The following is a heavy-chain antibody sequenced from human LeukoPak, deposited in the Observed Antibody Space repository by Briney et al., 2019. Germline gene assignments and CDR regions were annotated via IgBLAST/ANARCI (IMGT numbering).Heavy chain of an antibody. D-gene: IGHD1-14*01. J-gene: IGHJ5*02. V-gene: IGHV4-4*09. Sequence: SETLSLTCAVYGGSFSGYYWSWIRQPPGKGLEWIGYIYTSGSTNYNPSLKSRVTISVDTSKNQFSLKLSSVTAADTAMYYCARQGGRVSPFDPWGQGTLVTVFS. CDR2: IYTSGST. CDR1: GGSFSGYY. CDR3: ARQGGRVSPFDP.